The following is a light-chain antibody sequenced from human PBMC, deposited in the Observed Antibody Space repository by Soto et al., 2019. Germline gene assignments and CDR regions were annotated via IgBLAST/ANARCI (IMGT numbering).Light chain of an antibody. CDR1: NIGSKS. Sequence: SYELTQPPSVSVAPGQTARITCGGNNIGSKSVHWYQQKPGQAPVLVVYDDGARPSGIPERFSGSNSGNTATLTISRVEAGDEAAYYCQGWDSSSDHVVFGRGTKLTVL. J-gene: IGLJ2*01. CDR3: QGWDSSSDHVV. CDR2: DDG. V-gene: IGLV3-21*02.